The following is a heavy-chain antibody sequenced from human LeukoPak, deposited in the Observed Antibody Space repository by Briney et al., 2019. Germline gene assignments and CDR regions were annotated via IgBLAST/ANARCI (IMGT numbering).Heavy chain of an antibody. CDR2: INPNGGGT. CDR3: ARDRDQGPRFDP. Sequence: ASVKVPCKASGYTFSGYYIHWVRQAPGQGLEWMGRINPNGGGTNYAQRFQGRVTMTGDTSITTAYMELSSLTFDDTAVYYCARDRDQGPRFDPWGQGTLVTVSS. J-gene: IGHJ5*02. V-gene: IGHV1-2*06. D-gene: IGHD2-2*01. CDR1: GYTFSGYY.